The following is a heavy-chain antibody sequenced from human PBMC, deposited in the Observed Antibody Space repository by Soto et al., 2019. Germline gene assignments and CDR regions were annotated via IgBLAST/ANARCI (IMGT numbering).Heavy chain of an antibody. CDR3: GSRGQYSSSDGFDF. J-gene: IGHJ4*02. D-gene: IGHD6-6*01. Sequence: PSGTMSIACAVCGGSVCSGGYSWSWIRQPPGKGLEWIGYIYHSGSTYYNPSLKSRVTISVDRSKNQFSLKLSSVTAAGTAVYYCGSRGQYSSSDGFDFWGQRILGTVSS. CDR2: IYHSGST. CDR1: GGSVCSGGYS. V-gene: IGHV4-30-2*01.